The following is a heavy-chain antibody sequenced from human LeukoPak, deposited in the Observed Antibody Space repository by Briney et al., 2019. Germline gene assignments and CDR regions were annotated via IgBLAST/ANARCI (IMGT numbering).Heavy chain of an antibody. V-gene: IGHV4-34*01. D-gene: IGHD2-15*01. Sequence: SETLSLTCAVYGGSFSGYYWSWIRQPPGKGLEWIGEINHSGSTNYNPSLKSRVTISVDTSKNQFSLRLSSVTAADTAVYYCARGRGYCSGGSCYSSWFDPWGQGTLVTVSS. CDR2: INHSGST. CDR1: GGSFSGYY. CDR3: ARGRGYCSGGSCYSSWFDP. J-gene: IGHJ5*02.